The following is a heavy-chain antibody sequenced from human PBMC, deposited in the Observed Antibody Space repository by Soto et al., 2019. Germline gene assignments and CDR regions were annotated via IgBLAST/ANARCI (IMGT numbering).Heavy chain of an antibody. V-gene: IGHV3-30-3*01. CDR1: GFTFSRYS. Sequence: QVQLVESGGGVVQPGRSLRLSCAASGFTFSRYSMHWVRQAPGKGLEWVAGISYDGNNKYYADSVKGRFTISRDNSKNTRSLQLNNMRARDTGAYYCSREKPYSNYYFDSWGQGTLVTVSS. D-gene: IGHD4-4*01. CDR2: ISYDGNNK. CDR3: SREKPYSNYYFDS. J-gene: IGHJ4*02.